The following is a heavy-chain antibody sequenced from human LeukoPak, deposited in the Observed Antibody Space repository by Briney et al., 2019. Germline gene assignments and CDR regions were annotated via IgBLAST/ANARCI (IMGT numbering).Heavy chain of an antibody. D-gene: IGHD2-2*01. CDR1: GYSFSSYW. CDR3: ARGSYCSSTGCQHFDY. J-gene: IGHJ4*02. Sequence: GESLKISCQGSGYSFSSYWIGWVRQMPGKGLEWMGIIYPGDSHTRYSPSFQGQVTISADKSISTAYVQWSSLKASDTAMYYCARGSYCSSTGCQHFDYWGQGTLVTVSS. CDR2: IYPGDSHT. V-gene: IGHV5-51*01.